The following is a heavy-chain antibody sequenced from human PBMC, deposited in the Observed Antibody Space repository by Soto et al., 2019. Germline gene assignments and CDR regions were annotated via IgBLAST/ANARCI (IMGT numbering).Heavy chain of an antibody. V-gene: IGHV3-23*01. J-gene: IGHJ4*02. CDR3: AKDRSIAVAPSDY. CDR1: GFTFSSYA. D-gene: IGHD6-19*01. Sequence: GGSLRLSCAASGFTFSSYAMSWVRQAPGKGLEWVSAISGSGGSTYYANSVKGRFTISRDNSKNTLYLQMNSLRAEDTAVYYCAKDRSIAVAPSDYWGQGTLVTVSS. CDR2: ISGSGGST.